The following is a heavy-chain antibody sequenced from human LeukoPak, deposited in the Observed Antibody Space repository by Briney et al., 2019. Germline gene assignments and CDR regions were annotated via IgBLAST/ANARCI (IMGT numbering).Heavy chain of an antibody. CDR3: AKDQAGDLAFDI. CDR1: GFTFSSYA. CDR2: ISGSGGST. J-gene: IGHJ3*02. V-gene: IGHV3-23*01. D-gene: IGHD7-27*01. Sequence: GGSLRLSCAASGFTFSSYAMSWVRQAPGKGLEWVSAISGSGGSTYYAASVKGRFTISRDNSKNTLYLQMNSLRAEDTAVYYCAKDQAGDLAFDIWGQGTMVTVSS.